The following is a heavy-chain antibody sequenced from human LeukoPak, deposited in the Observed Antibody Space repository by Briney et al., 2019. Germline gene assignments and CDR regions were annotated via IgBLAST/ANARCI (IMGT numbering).Heavy chain of an antibody. CDR1: GGSLSGYY. CDR3: ARGITMVRGAPSPKGFRYYYYYMDV. CDR2: INHSGST. Sequence: SETLSLACAVYGGSLSGYYWSWIRQSPGKGLEWIGEINHSGSTNYNPSLKSRVTISVETSKKQFSLRLSSVTAADTAVYYCARGITMVRGAPSPKGFRYYYYYMDVWGKGTTVTVSS. D-gene: IGHD3-10*01. V-gene: IGHV4-34*01. J-gene: IGHJ6*03.